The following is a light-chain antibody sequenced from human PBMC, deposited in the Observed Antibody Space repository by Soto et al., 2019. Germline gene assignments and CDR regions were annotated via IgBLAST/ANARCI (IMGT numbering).Light chain of an antibody. Sequence: DIQMTQSPSTLSASVGDRVTITCRASQYISSWLAWYQQKPGKAPKLLIYKASSLESGVPSRFSGSVSGKELTITISSLQHDDFATYYCEQYNSQRTFGQGTKVEIK. V-gene: IGKV1-5*03. J-gene: IGKJ1*01. CDR1: QYISSW. CDR2: KAS. CDR3: EQYNSQRT.